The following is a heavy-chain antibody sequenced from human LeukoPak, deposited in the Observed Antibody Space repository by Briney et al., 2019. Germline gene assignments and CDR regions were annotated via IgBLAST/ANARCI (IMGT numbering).Heavy chain of an antibody. CDR3: ARLRNVMLGFVGNYYYYYYMDV. CDR2: INHSGSN. J-gene: IGHJ6*03. Sequence: SETLSLTCAVYGGSFSGYYWSWIRQPPGKGLEWIGEINHSGSNNYNPSPKSRFTISVDTSKNQFSLKLKSVTAADTAVYYCARLRNVMLGFVGNYYYYYYMDVWGKGTTVTVSS. D-gene: IGHD1-14*01. CDR1: GGSFSGYY. V-gene: IGHV4-34*01.